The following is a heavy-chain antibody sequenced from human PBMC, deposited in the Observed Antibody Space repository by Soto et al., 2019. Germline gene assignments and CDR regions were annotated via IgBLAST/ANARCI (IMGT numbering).Heavy chain of an antibody. J-gene: IGHJ6*03. CDR2: ISGSGGST. D-gene: IGHD3-3*01. CDR1: GFTFSSYA. Sequence: GGSLRLSCAASGFTFSSYAMSWVRQAPGKGLEWVSAISGSGGSTYYADSVKGRFTISRDNSKNTLYLQMNSLRAEDTAVYYCAHDFWSGYYSPYYYYMDVWGKGTTVTVSS. CDR3: AHDFWSGYYSPYYYYMDV. V-gene: IGHV3-23*01.